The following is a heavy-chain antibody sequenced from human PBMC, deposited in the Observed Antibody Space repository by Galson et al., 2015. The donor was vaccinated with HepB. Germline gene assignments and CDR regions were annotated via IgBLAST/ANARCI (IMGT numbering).Heavy chain of an antibody. J-gene: IGHJ5*02. Sequence: SLRLSCAASGFTFSSYAMHWVRQAPGKGLEWVAVISYDGSNKYYADSVKGRFTISRDNSKNTLYLQMNSLRAEDTAVYYCARGEDWELLGWFDPWGQGTLVTVSS. CDR3: ARGEDWELLGWFDP. D-gene: IGHD1-26*01. V-gene: IGHV3-30-3*01. CDR1: GFTFSSYA. CDR2: ISYDGSNK.